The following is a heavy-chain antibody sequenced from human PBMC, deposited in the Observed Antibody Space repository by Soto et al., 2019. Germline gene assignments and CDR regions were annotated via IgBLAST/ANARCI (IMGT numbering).Heavy chain of an antibody. D-gene: IGHD5-12*01. V-gene: IGHV5-51*01. CDR2: IYPGDSDT. CDR1: GYSFTSYW. CDR3: AGQVVATHRSYYYYYMDV. J-gene: IGHJ6*03. Sequence: GESLKISCKGSGYSFTSYWIGWVRQMPGKGLEWMGIIYPGDSDTRYSPSFQGQVTISDDKSISNAYLQWSSLKASDTAMDYCAGQVVATHRSYYYYYMDVWGKGTTVTVSS.